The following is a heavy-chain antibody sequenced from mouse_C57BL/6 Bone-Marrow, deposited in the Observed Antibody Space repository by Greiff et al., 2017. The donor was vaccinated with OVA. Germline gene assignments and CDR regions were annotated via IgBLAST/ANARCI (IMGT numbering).Heavy chain of an antibody. CDR1: GYTFTSYW. Sequence: QVQLQRPGAELVRPGTSVKLSCKASGYTFTSYWMHWVKQRPGQGLEWIGVIDPSDSYTNYNQKFKGKATLTVDTSSSTAYMQLSSLTSEDSAVYYCAREYYGSSPYYFDYWGQGTTLTVSS. V-gene: IGHV1-59*01. D-gene: IGHD1-1*01. J-gene: IGHJ2*01. CDR3: AREYYGSSPYYFDY. CDR2: IDPSDSYT.